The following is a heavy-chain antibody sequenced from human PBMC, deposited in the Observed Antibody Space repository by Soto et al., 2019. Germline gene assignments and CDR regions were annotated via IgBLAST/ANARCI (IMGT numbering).Heavy chain of an antibody. V-gene: IGHV4-34*01. D-gene: IGHD2-15*01. Sequence: SETLSLTCAVYGGSFSGYYWSWIRQPPGKGPEWIGEINHSGSTNYNPSLKSRVTISVDTSKNQFSLKLSSVTAADTAVYYCARGLVVVVAAANWFDPWGQGTLVTVSS. CDR2: INHSGST. CDR3: ARGLVVVVAAANWFDP. J-gene: IGHJ5*02. CDR1: GGSFSGYY.